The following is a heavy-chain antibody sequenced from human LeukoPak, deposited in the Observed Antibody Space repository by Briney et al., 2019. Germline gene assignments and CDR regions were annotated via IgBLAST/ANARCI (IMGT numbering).Heavy chain of an antibody. J-gene: IGHJ4*02. Sequence: GGSLRLSCAASGFXFSDYHISWIRQAPGKGLEWVSYISSSSSYTNYADPVKGRFTISRDNAKNSLYLQMNSLRDEDTAVYYCARTYETSGYYTPLLGYWGQGTLVTVSS. CDR1: GFXFSDYH. D-gene: IGHD3-22*01. CDR3: ARTYETSGYYTPLLGY. V-gene: IGHV3-11*06. CDR2: ISSSSSYT.